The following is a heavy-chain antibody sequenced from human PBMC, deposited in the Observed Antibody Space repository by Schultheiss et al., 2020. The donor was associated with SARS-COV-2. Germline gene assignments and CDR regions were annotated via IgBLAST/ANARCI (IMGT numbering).Heavy chain of an antibody. V-gene: IGHV3-21*04. J-gene: IGHJ6*02. CDR3: AKDISSNYNGMDV. CDR2: ISSSSSYI. D-gene: IGHD3-9*01. CDR1: GFTFSSYS. Sequence: GGSLRLSCAASGFTFSSYSMNWVRQAPGKGLEWVSSISSSSSYIYYADSVKGRFTISRDNAKNSLYLQMNSLRAEDTALYYCAKDISSNYNGMDVWGQGTTVTVSS.